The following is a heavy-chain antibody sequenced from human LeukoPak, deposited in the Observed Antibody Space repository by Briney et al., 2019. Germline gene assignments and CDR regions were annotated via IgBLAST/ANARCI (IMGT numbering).Heavy chain of an antibody. D-gene: IGHD2-2*01. CDR1: GFTFSSYS. J-gene: IGHJ4*02. Sequence: GGSLRLSCAASGFTFSSYSMNWVRQAPGKGLEWVSYISGSSSTIYYADSVKGRFTISRDNAKNSLYLQMNSLRAEDTAVYYCAGEPIVTAGIVGYYWGQGTLATVSS. V-gene: IGHV3-48*04. CDR2: ISGSSSTI. CDR3: AGEPIVTAGIVGYY.